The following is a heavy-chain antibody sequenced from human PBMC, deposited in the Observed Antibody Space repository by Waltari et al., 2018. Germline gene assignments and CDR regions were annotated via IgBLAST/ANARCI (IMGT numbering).Heavy chain of an antibody. CDR3: AAGLITISGVTNDF. J-gene: IGHJ4*02. V-gene: IGHV1-24*01. Sequence: QVQLIQSGAEVKKPGASLRVSCKVSGHTLTELSMHWGRQAPGKGLEWRACLDAGDGDRLYRLACQGRITRTEDTPANTFYLELSRLRSNDTAIYFCAAGLITISGVTNDFWGQGTLVTVSS. D-gene: IGHD3-3*01. CDR1: GHTLTELS. CDR2: LDAGDGDR.